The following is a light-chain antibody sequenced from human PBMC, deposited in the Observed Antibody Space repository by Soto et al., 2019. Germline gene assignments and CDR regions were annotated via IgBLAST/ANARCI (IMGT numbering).Light chain of an antibody. CDR2: KVS. V-gene: IGLV2-8*01. CDR1: SSDVGGYDF. CDR3: SSFAGDNNPYV. Sequence: QSALTQPPSASGSPGQSVTISCTGTSSDVGGYDFVSWYQQHPGKAPKLMIYKVSKRPSGVPDRFSGSKSGDTASLTVSGLQAEDEADYYCSSFAGDNNPYVFETGTKVTVL. J-gene: IGLJ1*01.